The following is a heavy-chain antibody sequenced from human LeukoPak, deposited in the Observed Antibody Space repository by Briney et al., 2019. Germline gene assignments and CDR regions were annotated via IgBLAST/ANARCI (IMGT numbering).Heavy chain of an antibody. V-gene: IGHV4-59*01. D-gene: IGHD3-22*01. J-gene: IGHJ4*02. CDR1: GGSISSYY. Sequence: PETLSLTCTVSGGSISSYYWSWIRQPPGKGLEWIGYIYYSGSTNYNPSLKSRVTISVDTSKNQFSLKLSSVTAADTAVYYCARVPNHYDSSGYPSTLFDYWGQGTLVTVSS. CDR3: ARVPNHYDSSGYPSTLFDY. CDR2: IYYSGST.